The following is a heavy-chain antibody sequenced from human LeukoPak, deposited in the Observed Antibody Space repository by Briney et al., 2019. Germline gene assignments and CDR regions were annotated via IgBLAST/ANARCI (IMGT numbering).Heavy chain of an antibody. D-gene: IGHD3-3*01. Sequence: SLRLSCAASGFTFDDYAMHWVRQAPGKGLEWVSGISWNSGSIGYADSVKGRFTISRDNAKNSLYLQMNSLRAEDTAVYYCARGPGWSGYFAWGQGTLVTVSS. J-gene: IGHJ4*02. CDR3: ARGPGWSGYFA. CDR1: GFTFDDYA. V-gene: IGHV3-9*01. CDR2: ISWNSGSI.